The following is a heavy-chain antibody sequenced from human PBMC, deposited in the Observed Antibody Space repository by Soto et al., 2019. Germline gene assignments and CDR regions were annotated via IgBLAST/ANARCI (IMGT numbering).Heavy chain of an antibody. CDR3: AREAATPSLDWYFDL. Sequence: PWRSMRLPCAASGFTFRSHGMHWVRQAKGKGLEWVAVIWYDGSNKYYADSVKGRFTISRDNSKNTLYLQMNSLRAEDTAVYYCAREAATPSLDWYFDLWGRGTLVXVSS. D-gene: IGHD5-12*01. CDR2: IWYDGSNK. J-gene: IGHJ2*01. V-gene: IGHV3-33*01. CDR1: GFTFRSHG.